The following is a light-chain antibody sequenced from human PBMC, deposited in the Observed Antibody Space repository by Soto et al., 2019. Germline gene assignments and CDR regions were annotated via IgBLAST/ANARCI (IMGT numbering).Light chain of an antibody. CDR1: SNDIGGYTF. CDR3: SSYTSSSTVV. V-gene: IGLV2-14*03. CDR2: DVT. Sequence: QSALTQPASVSRSPGQSITISCTGTSNDIGGYTFVSWYQHHPGKAPKLIIYDVTNRPSGVSNRFSGSKSGNTASLTISGLQAEDEADYYCSSYTSSSTVVFGGGTQLTVL. J-gene: IGLJ2*01.